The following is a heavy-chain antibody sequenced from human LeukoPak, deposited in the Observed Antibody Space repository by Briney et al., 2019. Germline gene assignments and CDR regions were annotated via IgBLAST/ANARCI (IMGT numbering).Heavy chain of an antibody. J-gene: IGHJ3*02. D-gene: IGHD2-15*01. CDR1: GGTFSSYA. CDR2: ISAYNGNT. V-gene: IGHV1-18*01. Sequence: ASVKVSCKAPGGTFSSYAISWVRQAPGQGLEWMGWISAYNGNTNYAQKLQGRVTMTTDTSTSTAYMELRSLRSDDTAVYYCARAGVVVAATTRVRAFDIWGQGTMVTVSS. CDR3: ARAGVVVAATTRVRAFDI.